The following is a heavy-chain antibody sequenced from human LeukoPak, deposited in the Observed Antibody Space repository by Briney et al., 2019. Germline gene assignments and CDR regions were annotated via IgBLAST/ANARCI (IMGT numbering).Heavy chain of an antibody. CDR3: ARYIARVRRANYPDY. CDR1: GYSFTSYW. Sequence: GESLRISCKGSGYSFTSYWIGWVRRMPGKGLAGMGIIYPGDSDTRYSPSFQGQVTISADKSSSTAYLQWSSLKASDTAMYYCARYIARVRRANYPDYWGQGTLVTVSS. CDR2: IYPGDSDT. V-gene: IGHV5-51*01. D-gene: IGHD3-10*01. J-gene: IGHJ4*02.